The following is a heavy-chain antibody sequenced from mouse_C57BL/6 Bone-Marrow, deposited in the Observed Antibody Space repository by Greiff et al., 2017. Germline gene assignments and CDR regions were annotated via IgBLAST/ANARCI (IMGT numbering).Heavy chain of an antibody. J-gene: IGHJ4*01. V-gene: IGHV1-9*01. CDR3: ARWGYAMDY. Sequence: QVQLQQSGAELMKPGASVKLSCKATGYTFTGYWIEWVKQRPGHGLEWIGEILPGSGSTNYNGKFKGKATFTADPSSNTAYLQRSSLTTEDSAIYYCARWGYAMDYWGQGTSVTVSS. CDR2: ILPGSGST. CDR1: GYTFTGYW.